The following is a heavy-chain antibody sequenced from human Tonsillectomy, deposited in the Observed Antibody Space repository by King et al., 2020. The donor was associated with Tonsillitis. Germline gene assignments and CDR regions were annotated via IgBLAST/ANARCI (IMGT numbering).Heavy chain of an antibody. CDR2: ISGSGTTA. V-gene: IGHV3-23*04. D-gene: IGHD3-3*01. CDR1: GFTFVSYA. J-gene: IGHJ3*02. CDR3: AKHNGDFYDPENAFDI. Sequence: VQLVESGGGLVQPGGSLRLSCAASGFTFVSYAMSWVRQAPGRGLEWVSGISGSGTTAFYADSVKGRFTISRDNSKNTLCLHMDSLRAEDTAVYYCAKHNGDFYDPENAFDIWGQGTMVTVSS.